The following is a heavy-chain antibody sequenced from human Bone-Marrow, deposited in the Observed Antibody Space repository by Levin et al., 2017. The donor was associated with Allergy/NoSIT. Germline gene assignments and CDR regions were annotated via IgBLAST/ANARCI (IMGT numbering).Heavy chain of an antibody. V-gene: IGHV3-74*01. J-gene: IGHJ4*02. Sequence: GGSLRLSCAASGFTFSSYWMHWVRQAPGKGLVWVSRINSDGSSTDYADSVKGRFTISRDNAKNSLFLQVHSLRAEDTAVYYCARGVGGYIGYWGQGTLVTVSS. CDR2: INSDGSST. CDR1: GFTFSSYW. CDR3: ARGVGGYIGY. D-gene: IGHD6-13*01.